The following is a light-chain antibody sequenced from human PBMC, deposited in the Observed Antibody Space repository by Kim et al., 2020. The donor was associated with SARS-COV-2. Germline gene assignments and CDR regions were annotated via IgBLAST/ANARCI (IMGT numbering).Light chain of an antibody. CDR3: QRYGSSLWT. CDR1: QSVSNNY. CDR2: GAS. V-gene: IGKV3-20*01. J-gene: IGKJ1*01. Sequence: EIVLTQSPGTMSLSPGERATLSCRASQSVSNNYLAWYQQKPGQPPRLLIYGASSRATGIPDRFSGSGSGTDFTLTISRLEPEDFAVYFCQRYGSSLWTFGQGTKVDIK.